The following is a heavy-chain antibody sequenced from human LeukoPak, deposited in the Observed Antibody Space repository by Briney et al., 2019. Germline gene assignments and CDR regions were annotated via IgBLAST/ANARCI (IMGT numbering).Heavy chain of an antibody. CDR2: INHSGST. Sequence: SETLSLTCAVYGVSFSGYYWSWIRQPPGKGLEWIGEINHSGSTNYNPSLKSRVTISVDTSKNQFSLKLSSVTAADTAVYYCARADYDFWSGYYYNWFDPWGQGTLVTVSS. J-gene: IGHJ5*02. CDR1: GVSFSGYY. D-gene: IGHD3-3*01. CDR3: ARADYDFWSGYYYNWFDP. V-gene: IGHV4-34*01.